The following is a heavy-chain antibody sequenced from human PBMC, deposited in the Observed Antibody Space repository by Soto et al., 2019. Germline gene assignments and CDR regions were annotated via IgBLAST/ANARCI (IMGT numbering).Heavy chain of an antibody. CDR2: INHSGST. CDR1: GGSFSGYY. D-gene: IGHD2-2*01. V-gene: IGHV4-34*01. Sequence: PSETLSLTCAVYGGSFSGYYWSWIRQPPGKGLEWIGEINHSGSTNYNPSLKSRVTISVDTSKNQFSLKLSSVTAADTAVYYCARLPVAPKTGNNWFAPWGQGTLVTV. CDR3: ARLPVAPKTGNNWFAP. J-gene: IGHJ5*02.